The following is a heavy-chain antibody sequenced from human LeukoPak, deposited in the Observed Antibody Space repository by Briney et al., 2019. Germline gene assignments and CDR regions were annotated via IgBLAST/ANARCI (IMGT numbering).Heavy chain of an antibody. CDR3: ARDPSPFHYDRSGNMDS. D-gene: IGHD3-22*01. CDR1: GGTFITYT. Sequence: SVKVSCKASGGTFITYTINWVRQAPGQGLEWMGGIIPIFGTANYAQKFQGRVTVTTDDSTSTAFMELSSLRSEDTAVYYCARDPSPFHYDRSGNMDSWGQGTLVTVSS. V-gene: IGHV1-69*05. J-gene: IGHJ4*02. CDR2: IIPIFGTA.